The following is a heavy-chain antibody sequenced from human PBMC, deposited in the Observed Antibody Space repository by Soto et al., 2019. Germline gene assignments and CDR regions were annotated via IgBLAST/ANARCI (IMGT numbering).Heavy chain of an antibody. V-gene: IGHV3-74*01. D-gene: IGHD2-15*01. CDR1: GFTFSSYW. Sequence: EVQLLEAGGGIVHPGGYLRLSCAASGFTFSSYWMHWVRQAPVKGLVWVSRVKSDGSSTSYADSVKGRFTISRDNAKNTLYMQMTRLRAEDTAVYYCAIIGDCTGGSCSAPDYLDYWGQGTLVTVSS. CDR2: VKSDGSST. J-gene: IGHJ4*02. CDR3: AIIGDCTGGSCSAPDYLDY.